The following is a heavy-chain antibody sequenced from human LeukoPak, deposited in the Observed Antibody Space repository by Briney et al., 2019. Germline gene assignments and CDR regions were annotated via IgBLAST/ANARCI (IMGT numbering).Heavy chain of an antibody. D-gene: IGHD3-10*01. CDR1: GFTFSSYA. CDR3: ARFYGSGSYYLDY. J-gene: IGHJ4*02. V-gene: IGHV3-23*01. CDR2: ISGSGGST. Sequence: GGSLRLSCAASGFTFSSYAMSWVRQAPGKGLEWVSVISGSGGSTYYADSVKGRFTISRDNSKNTLYLQMNSLRAEDTAVYYCARFYGSGSYYLDYWGQGTLVTVSS.